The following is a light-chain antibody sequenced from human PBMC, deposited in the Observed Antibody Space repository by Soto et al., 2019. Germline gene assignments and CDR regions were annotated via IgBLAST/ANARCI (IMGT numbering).Light chain of an antibody. CDR3: QQSYSPPLT. J-gene: IGKJ4*01. CDR2: GVS. CDR1: QSVSDNY. Sequence: EIVLTQSPGTLSLSPGERGTLSCRASQSVSDNYLAWYQHKPGQAPRLLIYGVSSRATGIPDRFSGSGSGTDFTLTISRLEPEDFATYYCQQSYSPPLTFGGGTKVEIK. V-gene: IGKV3-20*01.